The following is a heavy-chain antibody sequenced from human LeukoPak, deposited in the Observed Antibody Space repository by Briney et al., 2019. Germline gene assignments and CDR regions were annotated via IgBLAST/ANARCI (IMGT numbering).Heavy chain of an antibody. J-gene: IGHJ6*03. CDR1: GGSISSHY. V-gene: IGHV4-59*08. Sequence: PSETLSLTCTVSGGSISSHYWSWIRQPPGKGLEWIGYIYYSGSTNYNPSLKSRVTISVDTSKNQFSLKLSSVTAADTAVYYCARLNSGYDFWSGSLYYYMDVWGKGTTVTDSS. CDR2: IYYSGST. CDR3: ARLNSGYDFWSGSLYYYMDV. D-gene: IGHD3-3*01.